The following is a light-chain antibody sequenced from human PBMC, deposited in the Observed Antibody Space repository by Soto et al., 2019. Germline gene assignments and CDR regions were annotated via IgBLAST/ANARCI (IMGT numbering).Light chain of an antibody. CDR1: QSVSTNY. V-gene: IGKV3-20*01. J-gene: IGKJ1*01. Sequence: LSLKERATLSCRASQSVSTNYLAWYQQKPGQAPRLLIYRTSTRATGIPDRFSGGGSGTDFTLTISRLAAVDFSVYYCHQYVTAPQTIGQGTKVDIK. CDR3: HQYVTAPQT. CDR2: RTS.